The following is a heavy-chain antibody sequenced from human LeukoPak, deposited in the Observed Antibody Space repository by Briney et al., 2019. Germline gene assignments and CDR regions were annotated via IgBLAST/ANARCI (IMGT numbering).Heavy chain of an antibody. CDR3: ARDRIYYGSGSYDY. V-gene: IGHV3-30*02. Sequence: GGSLRLSCAASGFTFSNYGMHWVRQTPGKGLEWVAFIRYDGSNKYYADSVKGRFTISRDNSKNTLYLQMNSLRAEDTAVYYCARDRIYYGSGSYDYWGQGTLVTVSS. D-gene: IGHD3-10*01. J-gene: IGHJ4*02. CDR2: IRYDGSNK. CDR1: GFTFSNYG.